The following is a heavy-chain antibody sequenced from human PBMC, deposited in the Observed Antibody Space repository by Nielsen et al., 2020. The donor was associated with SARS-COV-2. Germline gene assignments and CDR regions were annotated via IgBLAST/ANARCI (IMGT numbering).Heavy chain of an antibody. J-gene: IGHJ4*02. CDR2: ISGGGST. CDR1: GFIFSSYT. V-gene: IGHV3-23*01. D-gene: IGHD3-16*02. CDR3: ASEVGGSYRDFDY. Sequence: GESLKISCVGSGFIFSSYTMHWVRQAPGKGLEWVSGISGGGSTFYAESVRGRFTVSRENFMNTLYLEMNSLRVEDTALYYCASEVGGSYRDFDYWGQGILVTVSS.